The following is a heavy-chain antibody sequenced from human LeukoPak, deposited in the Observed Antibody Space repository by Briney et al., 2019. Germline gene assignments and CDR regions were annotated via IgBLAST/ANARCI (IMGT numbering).Heavy chain of an antibody. CDR1: GFTFSDSA. CDR3: AKDRMMAQ. J-gene: IGHJ4*02. V-gene: IGHV3-23*01. CDR2: ISTSGANT. D-gene: IGHD3-16*01. Sequence: GGSLRLSCRASGFTFSDSAMTWVRQAPGKGLEWVSVISTSGANTYYADSVKGRFTISRDNSKNTLCLQMSSLRAEDTAVYYCAKDRMMAQWGQGTLVTVSS.